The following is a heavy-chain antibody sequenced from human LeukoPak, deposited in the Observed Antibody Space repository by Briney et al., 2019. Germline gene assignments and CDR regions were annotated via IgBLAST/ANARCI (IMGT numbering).Heavy chain of an antibody. J-gene: IGHJ3*02. D-gene: IGHD3-16*01. Sequence: GESLKISCKGSGYSFTSYWIGWVRQMPGKGLEWMGIIYPGDSDTRYSPSFQGQVTISADKSISTAYLQWSSLKASDTAMYYCAKAAYDYVWGTERGAFDIWGQGTMVTVSS. CDR3: AKAAYDYVWGTERGAFDI. V-gene: IGHV5-51*01. CDR1: GYSFTSYW. CDR2: IYPGDSDT.